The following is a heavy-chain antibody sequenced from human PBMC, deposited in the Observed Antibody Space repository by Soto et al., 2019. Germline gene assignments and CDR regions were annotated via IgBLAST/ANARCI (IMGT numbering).Heavy chain of an antibody. D-gene: IGHD3-3*01. J-gene: IGHJ4*02. CDR2: IYKSGSS. CDR1: GDSINNAEYY. V-gene: IGHV4-30-4*01. CDR3: ARVMSGYYFFDS. Sequence: QVRLQESGPGLVKPSQTLSLTCTVSGDSINNAEYYWSWVRQTPGRGLEWIAYIYKSGSSYYNPLLSSRVTLAVDTSKNQVSLKLMSVTAADTAVYFCARVMSGYYFFDSCGQGTLVTVSS.